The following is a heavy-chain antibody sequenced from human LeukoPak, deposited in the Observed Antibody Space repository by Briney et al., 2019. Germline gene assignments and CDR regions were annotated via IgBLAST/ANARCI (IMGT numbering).Heavy chain of an antibody. D-gene: IGHD3-10*01. CDR2: INSDGSST. CDR1: GFTFSSYW. V-gene: IGHV3-74*01. J-gene: IGHJ4*02. CDR3: ARDLEVRGELLYYFDC. Sequence: GGSLRLSCAASGFTFSSYWMHRVRQAPGKGLVWVSRINSDGSSTSYADSVKGRFTISRDNAKNTLYLQMNSLRAEDTAVYYCARDLEVRGELLYYFDCWGQGTLVTVSS.